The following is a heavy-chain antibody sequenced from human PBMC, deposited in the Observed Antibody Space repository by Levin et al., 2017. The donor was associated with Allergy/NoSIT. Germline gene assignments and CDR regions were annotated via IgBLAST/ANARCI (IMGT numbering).Heavy chain of an antibody. V-gene: IGHV1-2*02. CDR2: INPNSGGT. CDR3: ARAYGSGSSFHFDF. J-gene: IGHJ4*02. CDR1: GYTFTGYY. Sequence: GESLKISCKASGYTFTGYYMHWVRQAPGQGLEWMGWINPNSGGTNYAEKFQGRVSVTRDTSISTAYMELSKLRSDDTAVYYCARAYGSGSSFHFDFWGQGTLVTVSS. D-gene: IGHD3-10*01.